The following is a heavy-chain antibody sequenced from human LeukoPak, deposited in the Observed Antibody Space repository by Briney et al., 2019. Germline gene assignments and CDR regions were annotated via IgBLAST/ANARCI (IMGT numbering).Heavy chain of an antibody. Sequence: GGSLRLSCVASGFTFSSYAMSWVRQARGKGLEWVSIISTSGDTTYYADSVKGRFTISRGNSKNTLYLQMNSLRAEDTALYYCAKHPSVGNFDYWGRGTLVTVSS. J-gene: IGHJ4*02. V-gene: IGHV3-23*01. CDR2: ISTSGDTT. CDR3: AKHPSVGNFDY. D-gene: IGHD1-26*01. CDR1: GFTFSSYA.